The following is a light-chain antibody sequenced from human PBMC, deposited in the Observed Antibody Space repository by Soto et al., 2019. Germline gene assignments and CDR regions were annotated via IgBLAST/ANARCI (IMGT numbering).Light chain of an antibody. Sequence: QSVLTQSPSASGTPGQRVTISCSGSSANIGSNYVYWYQQFPGTAPRLLIYRADQRPSGVPDRFSGSKSGTSASLAISGRRSEDEAADDCSAWDDTVNGLVFGGGTKLTVL. CDR2: RAD. CDR3: SAWDDTVNGLV. CDR1: SANIGSNY. V-gene: IGLV1-47*01. J-gene: IGLJ2*01.